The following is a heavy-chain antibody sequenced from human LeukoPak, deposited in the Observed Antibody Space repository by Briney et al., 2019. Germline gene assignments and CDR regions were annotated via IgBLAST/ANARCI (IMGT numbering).Heavy chain of an antibody. V-gene: IGHV3-66*01. CDR2: MYSGGST. D-gene: IGHD3-10*01. CDR3: ARDFGGIGHFDY. CDR1: GFTVSSNY. Sequence: GGSLRLSCAASGFTVSSNYMSWVRQAPGKGLEWVSVMYSGGSTYYAESVKGRFTVSRDNSKNTVYLQMNSLRAEDTAVYYCARDFGGIGHFDYWGQGTLVTVSP. J-gene: IGHJ4*02.